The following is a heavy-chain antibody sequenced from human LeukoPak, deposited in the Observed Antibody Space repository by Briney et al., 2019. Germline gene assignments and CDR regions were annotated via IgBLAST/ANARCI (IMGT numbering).Heavy chain of an antibody. J-gene: IGHJ4*02. CDR1: GGTFSSYT. D-gene: IGHD5-18*01. V-gene: IGHV1-69*04. CDR2: IIPILGIA. Sequence: SVKVSCKASGGTFSSYTISWVRQAPGQGLGWMGRIIPILGIANYAQKFQGRVTITADKSTSTAYMELSSLRSEDTAVYYCARDPRGYSFFDYWGQGTLVTVSS. CDR3: ARDPRGYSFFDY.